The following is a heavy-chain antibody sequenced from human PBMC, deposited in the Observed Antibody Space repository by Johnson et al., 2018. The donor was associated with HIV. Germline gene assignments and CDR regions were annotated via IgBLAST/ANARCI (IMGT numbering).Heavy chain of an antibody. J-gene: IGHJ3*02. Sequence: VQLVESGGGVVQPGGSLRLSCVVSGFTFSNSWMIWVRQAPGKGLEWVANIKQAGSEKYYVDSVKGRFTISRDNSKNTLYLQMNSRRAEDTAVYYCARGRYYDSSGYESGAFDIWGQGTMVTVSS. D-gene: IGHD3-22*01. CDR2: IKQAGSEK. CDR1: GFTFSNSW. V-gene: IGHV3-7*04. CDR3: ARGRYYDSSGYESGAFDI.